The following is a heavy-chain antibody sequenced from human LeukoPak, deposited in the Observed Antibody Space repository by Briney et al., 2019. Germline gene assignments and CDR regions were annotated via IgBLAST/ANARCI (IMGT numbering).Heavy chain of an antibody. J-gene: IGHJ4*02. CDR2: ISSSGSTI. CDR3: ARGQYSSSWYLDY. Sequence: GGSLRLSCAASGFTFSDYYMSWIRQAPGKGLEWVSYISSSGSTIYYADSVKGRFTISRDNAKNSLYLQMNSLRAEDTAVYYRARGQYSSSWYLDYWGQGTLVTVSS. CDR1: GFTFSDYY. V-gene: IGHV3-11*01. D-gene: IGHD6-13*01.